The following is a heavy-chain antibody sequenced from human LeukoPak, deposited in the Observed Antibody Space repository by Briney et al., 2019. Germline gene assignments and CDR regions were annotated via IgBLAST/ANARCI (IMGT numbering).Heavy chain of an antibody. Sequence: GGSLRLSCVASGFTFSLYNMNWVRQAPGKGLEWVSSISGSDNYIFYADSVKGRFTISRDNAKNSLFLQTDSLRAEDTAVYYCARDEGLPAEYFQHWGQGTLVTVSS. V-gene: IGHV3-21*01. D-gene: IGHD4-11*01. CDR1: GFTFSLYN. J-gene: IGHJ1*01. CDR2: ISGSDNYI. CDR3: ARDEGLPAEYFQH.